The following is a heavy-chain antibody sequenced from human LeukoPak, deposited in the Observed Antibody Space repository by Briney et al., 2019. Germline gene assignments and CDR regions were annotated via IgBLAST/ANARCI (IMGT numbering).Heavy chain of an antibody. CDR3: ARVAVQLERRRGWFDP. CDR2: ISSDGSST. CDR1: GFSFSSYW. V-gene: IGHV3-74*01. J-gene: IGHJ5*02. D-gene: IGHD1-1*01. Sequence: GGSLRLSCAASGFSFSSYWMHWVRQAPGKGLVWVSRISSDGSSTIYADSVKGRFTISRDNAKNTLYLQMTSLRAEDTAMYYCARVAVQLERRRGWFDPWGQGTLVTVSS.